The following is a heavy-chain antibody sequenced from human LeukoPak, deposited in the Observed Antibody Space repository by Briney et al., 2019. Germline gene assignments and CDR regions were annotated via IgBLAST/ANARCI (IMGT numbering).Heavy chain of an antibody. CDR1: GWLFNDYY. CDR2: INCRGDT. J-gene: IGHJ5*02. CDR3: ARGQVPAARGYNWFDP. Sequence: PSETLSLTCAVYGWLFNDYYWNWIRQPPGKGLEWIGEINCRGDTNYNPSLRSRVNISVDTYKKQFSLKLTSMIATDTALYYCARGQVPAARGYNWFDPWGQGTLVTVSS. V-gene: IGHV4-34*01. D-gene: IGHD2-2*01.